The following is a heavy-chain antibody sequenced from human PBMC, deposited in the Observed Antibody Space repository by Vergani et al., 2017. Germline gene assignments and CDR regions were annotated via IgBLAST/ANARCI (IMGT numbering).Heavy chain of an antibody. D-gene: IGHD1-26*01. CDR2: IKSDGNIT. J-gene: IGHJ5*01. CDR3: VKAKWRGPCFRYNWVDS. V-gene: IGHV3-74*01. Sequence: EVQLVESGGGLIHPGGSLRLSCEGSGFSFSGYWMHWVRQSPEKGLVWVSRIKSDGNITNYADSVKGRFTISRDNAKNTLYLEMNSLRGDDTAIYYCVKAKWRGPCFRYNWVDSWGQGTLVTVSS. CDR1: GFSFSGYW.